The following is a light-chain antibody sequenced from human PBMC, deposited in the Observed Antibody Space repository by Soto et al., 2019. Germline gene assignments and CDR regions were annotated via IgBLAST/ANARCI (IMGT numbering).Light chain of an antibody. CDR2: DVS. Sequence: QSALTQPASVSGSPGQSIAISCTGTSSDVGGYNYVSWYQQHPGKAPKLIIYDVSSRPSGVSNRFSGSKSGNTASLTISGLQAEDEADYYCSSYTGSSTYVFGTGTKLTVL. CDR3: SSYTGSSTYV. CDR1: SSDVGGYNY. V-gene: IGLV2-14*01. J-gene: IGLJ1*01.